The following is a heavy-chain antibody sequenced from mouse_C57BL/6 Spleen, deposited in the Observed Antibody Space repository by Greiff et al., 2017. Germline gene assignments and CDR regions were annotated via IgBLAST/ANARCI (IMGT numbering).Heavy chain of an antibody. Sequence: QVQLQQPGAELVMPGASVKLSCKASGYTFTSYWMHWVKQRPGQGLEWIGEIDPSDSYTNYNQKFKGKSTLTVDKSSSTAYMQLSSLTSEDSAVYYCATTGEAMDYWGQGTSVTVSS. CDR3: ATTGEAMDY. CDR1: GYTFTSYW. V-gene: IGHV1-69*01. J-gene: IGHJ4*01. CDR2: IDPSDSYT. D-gene: IGHD4-1*02.